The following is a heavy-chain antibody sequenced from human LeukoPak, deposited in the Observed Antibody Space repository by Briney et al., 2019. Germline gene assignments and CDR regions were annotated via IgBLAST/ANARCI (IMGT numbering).Heavy chain of an antibody. V-gene: IGHV4-34*01. CDR2: INHSGGT. D-gene: IGHD3-22*01. CDR3: ARGAPPYYYDSSGYYPRHPFDY. Sequence: PSETLSLTCAVYGGSFSGYYWSWIRQPPGKGLEWIGEINHSGGTNYNPSLKSRVTISVDTSKNQFSLKLSSVTAADTAVYYCARGAPPYYYDSSGYYPRHPFDYWGQGTLVTVSS. CDR1: GGSFSGYY. J-gene: IGHJ4*02.